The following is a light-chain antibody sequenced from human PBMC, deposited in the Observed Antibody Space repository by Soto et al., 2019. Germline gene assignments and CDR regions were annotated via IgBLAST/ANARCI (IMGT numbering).Light chain of an antibody. J-gene: IGKJ3*01. Sequence: IQMTQSPSSLSASVGDRVTITCRASQNITNYLNWYQQKPGKAPKLLIYVASKLHNGVPSRFSGGGSGTHFTLTITSLQPEDLGTYYCQQTYSTFLTFGPGTKVEI. V-gene: IGKV1-39*01. CDR3: QQTYSTFLT. CDR2: VAS. CDR1: QNITNY.